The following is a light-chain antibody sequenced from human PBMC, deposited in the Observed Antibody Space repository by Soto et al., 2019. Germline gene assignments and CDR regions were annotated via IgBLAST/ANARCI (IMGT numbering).Light chain of an antibody. CDR3: QQYNSYWT. CDR2: KAS. V-gene: IGKV1-5*03. CDR1: QSISNW. J-gene: IGKJ1*01. Sequence: DIQMTQSPSTLSASVGDSVTITCRATQSISNWLAWYQQKSGRAPKLLIYKASSLESGVPSRFSGSGSGTEFTLTISSLQPDDFATYYCQQYNSYWTFGQGTKVEIK.